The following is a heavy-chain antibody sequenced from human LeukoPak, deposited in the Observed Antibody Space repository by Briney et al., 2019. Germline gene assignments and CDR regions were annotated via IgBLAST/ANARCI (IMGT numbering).Heavy chain of an antibody. CDR2: ISSSSSTV. CDR1: GFIFSDYS. Sequence: GGSLRLSCAASGFIFSDYSMDWVRQAPGKGLEWVSFISSSSSTVYYADSVKGRFTISRDYANNSLFLQMNGLTAEDTAVYYCARGEDAIVGVPGPNYWGQGTLVSVSS. CDR3: ARGEDAIVGVPGPNY. V-gene: IGHV3-48*01. J-gene: IGHJ4*02. D-gene: IGHD1-26*01.